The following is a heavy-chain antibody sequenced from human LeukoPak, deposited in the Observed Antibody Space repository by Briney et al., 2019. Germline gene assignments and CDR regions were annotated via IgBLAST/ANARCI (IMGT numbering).Heavy chain of an antibody. CDR2: IIPILGIA. Sequence: GASVTVSCKASGGTFSSYAISWVRQAPGQGLEWMGRIIPILGIANYAQKFQGRVTITADKSTSTAYMELSSLRSEDTAVYYCVLVRGVIRETGVDYWGQGTLVTVSS. D-gene: IGHD3-10*01. CDR1: GGTFSSYA. J-gene: IGHJ4*02. CDR3: VLVRGVIRETGVDY. V-gene: IGHV1-69*04.